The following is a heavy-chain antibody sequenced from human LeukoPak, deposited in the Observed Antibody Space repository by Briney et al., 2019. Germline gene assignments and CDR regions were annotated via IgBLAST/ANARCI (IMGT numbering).Heavy chain of an antibody. Sequence: GGSLRLSCAASGFIFSNYWMTWVRQAPGKGPEWVANMNKDGSGKYYVDSVKGRFTISRDTAKNSLYLQMNNLRAEDTALYYGARNNDIDAWGQGTTVIVSS. D-gene: IGHD1/OR15-1a*01. CDR1: GFIFSNYW. CDR3: ARNNDIDA. CDR2: MNKDGSGK. V-gene: IGHV3-7*03. J-gene: IGHJ6*02.